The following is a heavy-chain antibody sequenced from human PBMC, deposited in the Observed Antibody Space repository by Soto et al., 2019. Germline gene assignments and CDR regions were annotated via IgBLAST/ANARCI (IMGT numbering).Heavy chain of an antibody. Sequence: GGSLRLSCAASGFTFSSYGMHWVRQAPGKGLEWVAVISYDGSNKYYADSVKGRFTISRDNSKNTLYLQMNSLRAEDTAVYYCANKVERNSYGSIWDYGMDVWGQGTTVTVSS. CDR2: ISYDGSNK. CDR1: GFTFSSYG. D-gene: IGHD5-18*01. CDR3: ANKVERNSYGSIWDYGMDV. J-gene: IGHJ6*02. V-gene: IGHV3-30*18.